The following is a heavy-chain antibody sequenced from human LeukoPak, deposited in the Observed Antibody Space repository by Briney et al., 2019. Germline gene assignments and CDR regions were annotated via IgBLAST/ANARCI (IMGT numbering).Heavy chain of an antibody. V-gene: IGHV1-24*01. J-gene: IGHJ4*02. CDR1: GYTLTELS. D-gene: IGHD2-2*01. CDR3: ATVVVPAAPLDY. CDR2: FDPEDGET. Sequence: ASVKVSCKVSGYTLTELSMHWVRQAPGKGLEWMGGFDPEDGETNYAQKFQGRVTMTEDTSTDTAYMELSSLRSEDTAVYYCATVVVPAAPLDYWGQGTLVTVSS.